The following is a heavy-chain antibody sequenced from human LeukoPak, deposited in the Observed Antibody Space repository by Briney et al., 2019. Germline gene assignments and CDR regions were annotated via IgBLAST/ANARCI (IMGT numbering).Heavy chain of an antibody. CDR3: ATMQEY. J-gene: IGHJ4*02. V-gene: IGHV3-30-3*01. CDR1: GFTFSSCA. CDR2: ISFDGSVK. Sequence: GGSLRLSCAASGFTFSSCAMHWVRQAPGKGLEWLAVISFDGSVKYYADSVKGRFTISRDNSKNTLYVQMNNLRPEDTAMYYYATMQEYWGQGTLVTVSS.